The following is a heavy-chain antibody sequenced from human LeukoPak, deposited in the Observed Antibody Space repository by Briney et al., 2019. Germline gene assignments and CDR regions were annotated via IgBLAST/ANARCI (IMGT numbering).Heavy chain of an antibody. CDR3: AREGDYGDYCGY. J-gene: IGHJ4*02. D-gene: IGHD4-17*01. CDR1: GGTFSSYA. V-gene: IGHV1-69*13. CDR2: IIPIFGTA. Sequence: WASVKVSCKASGGTFSSYAISWVRQAPGQGLEWMGGIIPIFGTANYAQKFQGRVTITADESTSTAYMELSSLRSEDTAVYYCAREGDYGDYCGYWGQGTLVTVSS.